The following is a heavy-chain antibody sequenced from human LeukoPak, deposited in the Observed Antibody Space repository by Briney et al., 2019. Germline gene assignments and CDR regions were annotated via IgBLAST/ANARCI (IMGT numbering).Heavy chain of an antibody. D-gene: IGHD3-22*01. CDR2: ISSSSSYI. V-gene: IGHV3-21*01. CDR1: GFTFSSYS. Sequence: GGSLRLSCAASGFTFSSYSMNWVRQAPGKGLEWVSSISSSSSYIYYADSVKGRFTISRDNAKNSLYLQMNSLRAEDTAVYYCAKDRDSSGYYPGYWGQGTLVTVSS. J-gene: IGHJ4*02. CDR3: AKDRDSSGYYPGY.